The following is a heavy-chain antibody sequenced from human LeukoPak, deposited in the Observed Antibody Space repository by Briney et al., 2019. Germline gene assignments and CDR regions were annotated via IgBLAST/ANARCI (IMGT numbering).Heavy chain of an antibody. V-gene: IGHV1-2*02. CDR3: ARASQQGTYGSGSYYNWFDP. CDR1: GYTFTGYY. D-gene: IGHD3-10*01. J-gene: IGHJ5*02. Sequence: GASVKVSCKASGYTFTGYYMHWVRQAPGQGLEWMGWINPNSGGTNYAQKFQGRVTMTRDTSISTAYMELSRLRSDDTAVYYCARASQQGTYGSGSYYNWFDPWGQGTLVTVSS. CDR2: INPNSGGT.